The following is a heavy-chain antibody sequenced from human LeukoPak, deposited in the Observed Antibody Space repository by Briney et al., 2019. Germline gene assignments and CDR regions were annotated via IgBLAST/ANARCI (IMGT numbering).Heavy chain of an antibody. Sequence: PSQTLSLTCTVSGGSISSGGYYWSWIRQPPGKGLEWIGYIYYSGSTYYNPSLKSRVTISVDTSKNQFSLKLSSVTAADTAVYYCARDGGGYGSGVDYWGQGTLVTVSS. CDR2: IYYSGST. D-gene: IGHD5-12*01. CDR1: GGSISSGGYY. CDR3: ARDGGGYGSGVDY. J-gene: IGHJ4*02. V-gene: IGHV4-30-4*01.